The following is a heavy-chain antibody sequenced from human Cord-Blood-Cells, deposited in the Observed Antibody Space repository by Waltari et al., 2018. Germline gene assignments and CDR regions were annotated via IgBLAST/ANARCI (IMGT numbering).Heavy chain of an antibody. Sequence: QVQLVQSGAEVKKPGASVKVSCKASGYTFTGYYMHWVRQAPGQGLEWMGWINPNRGGTNYAQKFQGWVTMTRDTSISTAYMELSRLRSDDTAVYYCARTLRAARDAFDIWGQGTMVTVSS. V-gene: IGHV1-2*04. CDR3: ARTLRAARDAFDI. CDR2: INPNRGGT. D-gene: IGHD6-6*01. J-gene: IGHJ3*02. CDR1: GYTFTGYY.